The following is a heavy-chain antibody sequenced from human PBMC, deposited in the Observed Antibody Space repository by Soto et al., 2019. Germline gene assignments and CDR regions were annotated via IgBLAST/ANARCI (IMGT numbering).Heavy chain of an antibody. CDR3: ARSLIVGATKDFDY. V-gene: IGHV1-3*01. J-gene: IGHJ4*02. CDR2: INAGNGNT. CDR1: GGIFSDFS. Sequence: ASVKVSCKASGGIFSDFSFSWVRQAPGQRLEWMGWINAGNGNTKYSQKFQGRVTITRDTSASTAYMELSSLRSEDTAVYYCARSLIVGATKDFDYWGQGTLVTV. D-gene: IGHD1-26*01.